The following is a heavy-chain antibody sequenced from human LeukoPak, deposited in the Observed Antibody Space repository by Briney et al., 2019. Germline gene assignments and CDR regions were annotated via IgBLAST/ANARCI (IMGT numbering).Heavy chain of an antibody. J-gene: IGHJ4*02. CDR1: GFTFSSYA. Sequence: GGFLRLSCAASGFTFSSYAMSWVRQAPGKGLEWVSAISGSGGSTYYADSVKGRFTISRDNSKNTLYLQMNSLRAEDTAVYYCAKVIVVVPARDYYFDYWGQGTLVTVSS. CDR2: ISGSGGST. V-gene: IGHV3-23*01. D-gene: IGHD2-2*01. CDR3: AKVIVVVPARDYYFDY.